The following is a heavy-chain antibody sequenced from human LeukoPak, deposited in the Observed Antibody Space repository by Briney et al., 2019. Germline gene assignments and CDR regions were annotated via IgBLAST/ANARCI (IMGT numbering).Heavy chain of an antibody. D-gene: IGHD1-1*01. Sequence: AGSLRLSCAASGFTFSSFDMHWVRQPTGQGLEWVSTIGTASDTYYPGSVEGRFTLSRDNAKNSLYLQMNSLTAGDTAVYYCARGPPRGKYYYMDVWGKGTTVTVSS. CDR1: GFTFSSFD. CDR3: ARGPPRGKYYYMDV. J-gene: IGHJ6*03. CDR2: IGTASDT. V-gene: IGHV3-13*01.